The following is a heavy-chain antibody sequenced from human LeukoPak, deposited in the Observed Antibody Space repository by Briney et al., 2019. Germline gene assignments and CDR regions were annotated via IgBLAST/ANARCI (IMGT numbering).Heavy chain of an antibody. CDR2: VSAGHDA. CDR1: GFTLGGHD. Sequence: GGSLRLSCTASGFTLGGHDMHWVRQTTGDGLEWVAAVSAGHDAFYAGSVKGRFTVSREDAKNSLYLQMNSLRAGDTAVYYCVREARGYHYTYFDYWGQGSLVTVSS. D-gene: IGHD5-18*01. J-gene: IGHJ4*02. V-gene: IGHV3-13*01. CDR3: VREARGYHYTYFDY.